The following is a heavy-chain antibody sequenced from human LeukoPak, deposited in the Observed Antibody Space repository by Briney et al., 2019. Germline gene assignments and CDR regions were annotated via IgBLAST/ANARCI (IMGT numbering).Heavy chain of an antibody. CDR1: GYTFTGYY. J-gene: IGHJ4*02. CDR2: INPNSGGT. Sequence: GASVKVSCKASGYTFTGYYMHWVRQAPGQGLEWMGWINPNSGGTNYAQKFQGRVTMTRDTSISTAYMELSSLRSEDTAVYYCARVSLSYGREYYFDYWGQGTLVTVSS. V-gene: IGHV1-2*02. D-gene: IGHD5-18*01. CDR3: ARVSLSYGREYYFDY.